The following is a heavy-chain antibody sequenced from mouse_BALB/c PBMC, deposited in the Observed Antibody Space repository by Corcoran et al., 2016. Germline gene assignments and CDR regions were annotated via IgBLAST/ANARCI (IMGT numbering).Heavy chain of an antibody. J-gene: IGHJ3*01. V-gene: IGHV8-8*01. CDR2: IWWDDDK. CDR3: ARIRGYDGYYVTLVY. D-gene: IGHD2-3*01. Sequence: QVTLKESGPGILQSSQTLSLTCSFSGFSLSTSGMGVGWIRQPSGKGLEWRAHIWWDDDKRYTPALKSRLTISKDTSSNQVFLKIASVDTADTATYYCARIRGYDGYYVTLVYWGEGILVTVSA. CDR1: GFSLSTSGMG.